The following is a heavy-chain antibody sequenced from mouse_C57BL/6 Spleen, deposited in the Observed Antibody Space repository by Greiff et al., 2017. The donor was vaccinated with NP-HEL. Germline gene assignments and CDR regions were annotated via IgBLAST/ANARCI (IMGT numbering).Heavy chain of an antibody. CDR1: GFTFSSYA. V-gene: IGHV5-4*01. D-gene: IGHD4-1*01. CDR2: ISDGGSYT. J-gene: IGHJ3*01. CDR3: AREGNWDWLAY. Sequence: EVQLVESGGGLVKPGGSLKLSCAASGFTFSSYAMSWVRQTPEKRLEWVATISDGGSYTYYPDNVKGRFTISRDNAKNNLYLQMSHLKSEDTAMYYCAREGNWDWLAYWGQGTLVTVSA.